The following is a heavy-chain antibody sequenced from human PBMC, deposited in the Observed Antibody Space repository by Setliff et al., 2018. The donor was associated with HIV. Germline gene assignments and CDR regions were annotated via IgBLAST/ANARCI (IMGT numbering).Heavy chain of an antibody. D-gene: IGHD2-8*01. Sequence: GGSLRLSCAASGFTFSDYHMSWIRQAPGKGLEWISYISTGTTIFYADSVKGRFTISRDNAKNSLYLQMNSRRAEDTAVYYCARTACSLAMGCYFDFWGRGQRSPSPQ. CDR3: ARTACSLAMGCYFDF. CDR2: ISTGTTI. CDR1: GFTFSDYH. V-gene: IGHV3-11*04. J-gene: IGHJ4*03.